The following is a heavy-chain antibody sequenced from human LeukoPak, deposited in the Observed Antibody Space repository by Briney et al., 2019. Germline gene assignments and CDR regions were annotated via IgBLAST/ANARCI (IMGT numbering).Heavy chain of an antibody. CDR3: ARDPRDGYNSGAFDY. CDR2: IKQDGSEK. CDR1: GFRFSNYW. V-gene: IGHV3-7*01. Sequence: HPGGSLRLSCAAFGFRFSNYWMNWVRQAPGKGLEWVANIKQDGSEKYYVDSVKGRFTISRDNALNSLYLQMNSLTAEDTAVYYCARDPRDGYNSGAFDYWGQGTLVTVSS. J-gene: IGHJ4*02. D-gene: IGHD5-24*01.